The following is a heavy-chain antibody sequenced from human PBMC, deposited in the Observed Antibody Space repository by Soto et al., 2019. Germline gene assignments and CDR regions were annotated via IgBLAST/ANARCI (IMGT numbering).Heavy chain of an antibody. V-gene: IGHV5-51*01. J-gene: IGHJ4*02. Sequence: LGESLKISCQGSGYTFANSWRAWVRQMPGKGLEWLGNIFAGASDSKYSPSSQGRVTPAADTSTSTAYLQWSSLKASDTAMYYCARRGSSEGDYWGQGTPVPVSP. CDR3: ARRGSSEGDY. CDR1: GYTFANSW. CDR2: IFAGASDS. D-gene: IGHD2-15*01.